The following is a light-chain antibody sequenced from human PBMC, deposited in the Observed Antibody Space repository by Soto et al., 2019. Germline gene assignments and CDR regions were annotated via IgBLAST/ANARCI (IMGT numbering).Light chain of an antibody. CDR2: GAS. CDR1: QSVSSSY. Sequence: EIVLTQSPGTLSLSPWERATLSCRASQSVSSSYLAWYQQKPGQAPRLLIYGASSRATGIPDRFSGSGSGTDFTLTISRLEPDDFATYYCQHYNSYSEAFGQGTKV. J-gene: IGKJ1*01. V-gene: IGKV3-20*01. CDR3: QHYNSYSEA.